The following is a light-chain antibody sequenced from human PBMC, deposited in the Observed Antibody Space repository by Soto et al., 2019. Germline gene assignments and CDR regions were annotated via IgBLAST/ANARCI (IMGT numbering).Light chain of an antibody. V-gene: IGKV1-39*01. J-gene: IGKJ3*01. CDR2: AAS. CDR1: QSISSY. Sequence: DIQMTQSPSTLSASVGDRVTITCRASQSISSYLNWYQQKPGKAPKLLIYAASSLQSGVPSRFSGSGSGTDLTLTISSLQPEDFATYYCQQSYSTPFTFGPGTKVDIK. CDR3: QQSYSTPFT.